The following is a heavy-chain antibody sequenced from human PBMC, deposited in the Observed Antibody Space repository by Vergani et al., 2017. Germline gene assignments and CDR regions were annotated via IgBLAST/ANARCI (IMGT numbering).Heavy chain of an antibody. V-gene: IGHV4-59*12. J-gene: IGHJ4*02. CDR3: ARGRAYSSGWYRGRLWDY. CDR2: INHSGST. Sequence: QVQLQESGPGLVKPSETLSLTCTVSGGSISSYYWSWIRQPAGKGLEWIGEINHSGSTNYNPSLKSRVTISVDTSKNQFSLKLSSVTAADTAVYYCARGRAYSSGWYRGRLWDYWGQGTLVTVSS. CDR1: GGSISSYY. D-gene: IGHD6-19*01.